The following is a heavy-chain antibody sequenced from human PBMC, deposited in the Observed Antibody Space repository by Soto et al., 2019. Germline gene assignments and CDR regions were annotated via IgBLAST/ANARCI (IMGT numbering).Heavy chain of an antibody. Sequence: PGEALKISCKGSGYSFTSYWIGWGRQMPGKGLDWMGIIYPGDSDTRYSPSFQGQVTISADKSIRTAYLQWSSLKASDTARYYCARIGTEVGEVTPAAFDIWGQGTMVTVSS. D-gene: IGHD4-4*01. CDR1: GYSFTSYW. CDR2: IYPGDSDT. CDR3: ARIGTEVGEVTPAAFDI. J-gene: IGHJ3*02. V-gene: IGHV5-51*01.